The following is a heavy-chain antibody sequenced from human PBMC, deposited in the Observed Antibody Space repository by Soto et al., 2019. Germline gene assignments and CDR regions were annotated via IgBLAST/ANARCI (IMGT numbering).Heavy chain of an antibody. CDR2: IKSKTSGETT. Sequence: GGSLRLSCAASGFTFNPAWLTWVRQAPGKGLEWVARIKSKTSGETTDYAAPVKGRFTISRDDSQATVYLQMNSLNTEDTAIYYCVVDVPSSGVGELDYWGQGTLVTVSS. V-gene: IGHV3-15*01. CDR3: VVDVPSSGVGELDY. J-gene: IGHJ4*02. D-gene: IGHD3-3*01. CDR1: GFTFNPAW.